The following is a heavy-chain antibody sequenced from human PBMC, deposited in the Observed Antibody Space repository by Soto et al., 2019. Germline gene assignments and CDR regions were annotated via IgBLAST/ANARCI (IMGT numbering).Heavy chain of an antibody. V-gene: IGHV4-30-4*01. J-gene: IGHJ5*01. CDR3: ARGRYCLTGRCFPNWFDS. CDR1: GDSISNLDYF. D-gene: IGHD7-27*01. CDR2: IYKSATT. Sequence: QVQLLESGPGLVKPSQTLSLTCSVSGDSISNLDYFWAWIRQPPGQALEYIGYIYKSATTYYNPSFESRVAIPVDTSKSQFSLNVTSVTAADTAVYFCARGRYCLTGRCFPNWFDSWGQGALVTVSS.